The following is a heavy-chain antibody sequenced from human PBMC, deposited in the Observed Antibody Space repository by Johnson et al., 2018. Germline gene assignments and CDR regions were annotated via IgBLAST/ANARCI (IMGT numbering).Heavy chain of an antibody. V-gene: IGHV3-15*07. CDR3: STTPDRWYTVY. J-gene: IGHJ4*02. Sequence: VQLVESGGGLVKPGGSLRLSCTASGFSVGDAWMNWVRQVPGKGLEWVGRIKSKIYGGTADYAAPVKGRFVISTDDSTNTLFLQMSSLKREDTAIYYCSTTPDRWYTVYWGQGTRVTVSS. CDR1: GFSVGDAW. CDR2: IKSKIYGGTA. D-gene: IGHD2-15*01.